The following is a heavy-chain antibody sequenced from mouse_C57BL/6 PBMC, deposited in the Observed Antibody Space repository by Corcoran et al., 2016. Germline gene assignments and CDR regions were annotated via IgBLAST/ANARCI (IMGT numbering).Heavy chain of an antibody. CDR2: MNIYSGVP. J-gene: IGHJ1*03. Sequence: QIQLIQSGPELKKPGETFKISCKASGYTFTTYGMSWMKQAPGKGLKWMGWMNIYSGVPTYADDFKGRFALSLETSASTAYLEIHNLKSEDTATYFCARDTNWYFDVWGIGTTVTVSS. CDR1: GYTFTTYG. D-gene: IGHD1-1*01. CDR3: ARDTNWYFDV. V-gene: IGHV9-3*01.